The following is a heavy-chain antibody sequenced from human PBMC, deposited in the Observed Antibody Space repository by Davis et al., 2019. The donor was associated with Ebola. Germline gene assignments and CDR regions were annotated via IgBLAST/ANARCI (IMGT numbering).Heavy chain of an antibody. Sequence: SETLSLTCTVSGDSISRSSFFWGWIRQSPGKGLEWIGSIYYSGSASSNPSLKSRVTISLDTSKNQFSLRLSSVTAADTAVYYCARSHSDWLLPFDYWGQGTLVTVSS. D-gene: IGHD3-9*01. V-gene: IGHV4-39*07. CDR3: ARSHSDWLLPFDY. CDR1: GDSISRSSFF. CDR2: IYYSGSA. J-gene: IGHJ4*02.